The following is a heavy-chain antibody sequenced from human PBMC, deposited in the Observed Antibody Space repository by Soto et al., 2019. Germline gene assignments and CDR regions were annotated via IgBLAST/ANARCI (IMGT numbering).Heavy chain of an antibody. CDR3: AGSIAAALAPFDY. D-gene: IGHD6-13*01. Sequence: PGESLKISSTGSGYSFTNYWIGWVRQMPGKGLEWMGIIYPGDSDTRYSPSFQGQVTISADKSISTAYLQWSSLKASDTAMYYCAGSIAAALAPFDYWGQGTLVTVSS. CDR1: GYSFTNYW. V-gene: IGHV5-51*01. J-gene: IGHJ4*02. CDR2: IYPGDSDT.